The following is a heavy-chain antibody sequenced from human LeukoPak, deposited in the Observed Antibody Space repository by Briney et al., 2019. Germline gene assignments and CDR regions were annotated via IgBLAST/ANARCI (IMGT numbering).Heavy chain of an antibody. CDR2: ISWNSGSI. V-gene: IGHV3-9*01. D-gene: IGHD3-3*01. J-gene: IGHJ4*02. Sequence: GGSLRLSCAASGFTFDDYAMHWVRQAPGKGLEWVSGISWNSGSIGYADSVKGRFTISRDNAKNSLYLQMNSLRAEDTALYYCAKDTNYDFWSGYSDYWGQGTLVTVSS. CDR1: GFTFDDYA. CDR3: AKDTNYDFWSGYSDY.